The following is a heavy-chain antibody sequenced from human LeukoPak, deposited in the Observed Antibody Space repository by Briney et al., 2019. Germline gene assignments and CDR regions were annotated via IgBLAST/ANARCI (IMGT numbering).Heavy chain of an antibody. D-gene: IGHD1-1*01. CDR3: ATKPNALYYVDY. Sequence: SETLSLTCAVYGGSFSGYYWSWIRQPPGKGLEWIGEINHSGSTNYNPSLKSRVTISVDTSKNQFSLKLSSVTAADTAVYYCATKPNALYYVDYWGQGTQVTVSS. CDR2: INHSGST. V-gene: IGHV4-34*01. J-gene: IGHJ4*02. CDR1: GGSFSGYY.